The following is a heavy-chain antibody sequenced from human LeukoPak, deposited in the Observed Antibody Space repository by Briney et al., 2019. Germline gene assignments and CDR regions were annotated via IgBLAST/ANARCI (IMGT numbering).Heavy chain of an antibody. V-gene: IGHV3-11*05. J-gene: IGHJ4*02. CDR2: ISTSSSYT. D-gene: IGHD2-2*02. Sequence: GGSLRLSCAASGFTFTDYYMSWIRQAPGKGLEWVSYISTSSSYTNYADSVKGRFTISRDNAENSVYLQMKSLRAEDTAVYYCARVIVGAAAAIRSIDYWGQGTLVTVSS. CDR1: GFTFTDYY. CDR3: ARVIVGAAAAIRSIDY.